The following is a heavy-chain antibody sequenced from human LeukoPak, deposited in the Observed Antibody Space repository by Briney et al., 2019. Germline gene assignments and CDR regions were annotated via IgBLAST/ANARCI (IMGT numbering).Heavy chain of an antibody. J-gene: IGHJ3*02. D-gene: IGHD6-19*01. CDR2: IYYSGST. V-gene: IGHV4-39*07. Sequence: KPSETLSLTCTVSGGSISSSSYYWGWIRQPPGKGLEWIGSIYYSGSTYYNPSLKSRVTISVDTSKNQSSLKLSSVTAADTAVYYCASQMPGIAVAGTSLDAFDIWGQGTMVTVSS. CDR3: ASQMPGIAVAGTSLDAFDI. CDR1: GGSISSSSYY.